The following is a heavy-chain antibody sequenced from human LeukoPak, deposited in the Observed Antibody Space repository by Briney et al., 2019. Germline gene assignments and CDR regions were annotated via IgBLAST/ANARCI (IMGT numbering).Heavy chain of an antibody. D-gene: IGHD5-24*01. CDR2: IKEDGSEK. J-gene: IGHJ4*02. CDR3: ARGDGYNYHFDY. Sequence: GGSLRLSCAVSGLTFSSYWMSWVRQAPGKGLEWVANIKEDGSEKYYVDSVKGRFTISRDNAKNSLYLQMNSLRAEDTAVYYCARGDGYNYHFDYWGQGTLVTV. CDR1: GLTFSSYW. V-gene: IGHV3-7*05.